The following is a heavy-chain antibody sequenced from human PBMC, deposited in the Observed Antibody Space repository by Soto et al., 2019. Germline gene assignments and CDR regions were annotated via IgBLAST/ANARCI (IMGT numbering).Heavy chain of an antibody. J-gene: IGHJ5*02. V-gene: IGHV2-70*01. CDR1: GFSLSTSGMC. D-gene: IGHD3-16*01. CDR2: IDWDDDK. CDR3: ARGEARGGASTT. Sequence: VSGPTLVNPTQTLTLTCTFSGFSLSTSGMCVSWIRQPPGKALEWLALIDWDDDKYYSTSLKTRLTVSKDTSKNQVVLTMTNMDPVDTATYYCARGEARGGASTTWGQGTLVTAPQ.